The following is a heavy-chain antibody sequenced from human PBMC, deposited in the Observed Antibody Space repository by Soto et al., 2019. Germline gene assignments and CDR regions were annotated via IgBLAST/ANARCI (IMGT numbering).Heavy chain of an antibody. J-gene: IGHJ4*02. CDR1: GGSFSGYY. D-gene: IGHD2-8*02. CDR2: INHSGST. CDR3: ARDKITGLFDY. V-gene: IGHV4-34*01. Sequence: QVQLQQWGAGLLKPSETLSLTCAVYGGSFSGYYWTWIRQPPGTGLEWMGEINHSGSTNYNTSLKIRVTISVDTSKNQFSLKLTSVTAADTAVYYCARDKITGLFDYWGQGTLVTVSS.